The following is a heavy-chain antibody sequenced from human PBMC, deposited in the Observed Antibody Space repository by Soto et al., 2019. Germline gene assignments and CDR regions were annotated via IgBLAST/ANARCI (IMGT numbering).Heavy chain of an antibody. J-gene: IGHJ6*02. CDR2: IRGFSPYT. CDR1: GFTFSIYT. V-gene: IGHV3-21*01. D-gene: IGHD3-10*01. CDR3: ARDRGYDAHDYYYNAMDV. Sequence: GGSLRLSCISPGFTFSIYTMNGVRQPPGRGWEWVSGIRGFSPYTFYAESVKGRFTISRDNAKNSLYLQMNSLRAEDTAVYYCARDRGYDAHDYYYNAMDVWGQGTTVTVSS.